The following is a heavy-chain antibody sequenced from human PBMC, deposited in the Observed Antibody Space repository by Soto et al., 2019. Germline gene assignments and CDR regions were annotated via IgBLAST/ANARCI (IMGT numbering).Heavy chain of an antibody. J-gene: IGHJ6*02. V-gene: IGHV1-69*01. D-gene: IGHD2-15*01. CDR2: IIPIFGTA. Sequence: QVQLVQSGAEVKKPGSSVKVSCKASGGTFSSYAISWVRQAPGQGLEWMGGIIPIFGTANYAQKFQGRVTIAAAESRRTAYMELSSLRAEDTAVYYCAREWVVVVSPYYYCGMAVWGQGTTVTVSS. CDR3: AREWVVVVSPYYYCGMAV. CDR1: GGTFSSYA.